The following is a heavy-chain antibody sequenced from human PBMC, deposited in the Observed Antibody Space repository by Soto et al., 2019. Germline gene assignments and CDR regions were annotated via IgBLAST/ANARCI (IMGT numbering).Heavy chain of an antibody. CDR2: ISGSGGST. CDR1: GFTFSSYA. V-gene: IGHV3-23*01. D-gene: IGHD3-3*01. J-gene: IGHJ5*02. CDR3: AKDCFTVFGVGLPMTGEVNP. Sequence: PGGSLRLSCAASGFTFSSYAMSWVRQAPGKGLERVSAISGSGGSTYYADSVKGRFPISRDNSKNRLYLQMNSLRAEDTSVYYCAKDCFTVFGVGLPMTGEVNPWGQGTLVTVSS.